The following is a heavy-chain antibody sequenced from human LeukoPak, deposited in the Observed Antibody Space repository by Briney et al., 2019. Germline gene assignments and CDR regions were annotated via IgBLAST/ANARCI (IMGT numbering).Heavy chain of an antibody. CDR3: ARVGGSSIAFDY. Sequence: GGSLRLSCAASGFTFSSYAMHWVRQAPGKGLEYVSAISSNGGSTYYANSVKGGFTISRDNSKNTLYLQMGSLRAEDMAVYYCARVGGSSIAFDYWGQGTLVTVSS. V-gene: IGHV3-64*01. CDR2: ISSNGGST. CDR1: GFTFSSYA. J-gene: IGHJ4*02. D-gene: IGHD6-6*01.